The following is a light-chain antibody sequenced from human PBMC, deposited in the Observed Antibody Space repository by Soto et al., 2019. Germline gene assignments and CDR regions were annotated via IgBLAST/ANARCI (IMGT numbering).Light chain of an antibody. CDR3: HQYCTIPRT. J-gene: IGKJ1*01. Sequence: DIVVTQSPESLAVSLGERATINCKSTQSVLLSSQNKNCITWYQQKPGQPPKVLIYWASTRNSGVPDRFSGSGSGTDLTLTISSLQAEDVAVYYCHQYCTIPRTFGQGTKVEIK. V-gene: IGKV4-1*01. CDR2: WAS. CDR1: QSVLLSSQNKNC.